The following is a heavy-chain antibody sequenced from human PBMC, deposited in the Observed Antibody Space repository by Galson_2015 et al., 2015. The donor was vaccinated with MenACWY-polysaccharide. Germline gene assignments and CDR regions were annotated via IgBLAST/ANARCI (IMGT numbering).Heavy chain of an antibody. CDR3: ASAGACYRRGGNCFFNWFDP. CDR2: TNGDGGAT. Sequence: SLRLSCAASGFTFSSYWMHWVRQAPGKGLVWVSRTNGDGGATDYADSVQGRFTISRDNAKNTLYMQMNSLRSEDTAVYYCASAGACYRRGGNCFFNWFDPWGQGTLVPVSS. J-gene: IGHJ5*02. D-gene: IGHD2-15*01. V-gene: IGHV3-74*01. CDR1: GFTFSSYW.